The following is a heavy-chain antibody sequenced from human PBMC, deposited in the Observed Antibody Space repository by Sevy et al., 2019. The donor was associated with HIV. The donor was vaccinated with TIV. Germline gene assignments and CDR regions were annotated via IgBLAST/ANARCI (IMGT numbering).Heavy chain of an antibody. D-gene: IGHD3-16*02. V-gene: IGHV1-18*01. CDR2: ISAYNGNT. Sequence: SPVKVSCKASGYTFTSYGISWVRQAPGQGLEWMGWISAYNGNTNYAQKLQGRVTMTTDTSTSTAYMELRSLRSDDTAVYYCARDSSYYDYVWGSYRQTSAEYFQHWGQGTLVTVSS. CDR1: GYTFTSYG. J-gene: IGHJ1*01. CDR3: ARDSSYYDYVWGSYRQTSAEYFQH.